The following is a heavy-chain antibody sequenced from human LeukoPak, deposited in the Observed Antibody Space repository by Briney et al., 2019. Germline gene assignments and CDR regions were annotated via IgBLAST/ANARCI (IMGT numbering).Heavy chain of an antibody. V-gene: IGHV4-38-2*01. D-gene: IGHD5-24*01. CDR1: GYSISSGYY. CDR2: IYHSGST. Sequence: SETLSLTCAVSGYSISSGYYWGWIRQPPGKGLEWIGSIYHSGSTYYNPSLKSRVTISVETSKNQFSLKLSSVTAADTAVYYCARINTIMATFDYWGQGTLVTVSS. J-gene: IGHJ4*02. CDR3: ARINTIMATFDY.